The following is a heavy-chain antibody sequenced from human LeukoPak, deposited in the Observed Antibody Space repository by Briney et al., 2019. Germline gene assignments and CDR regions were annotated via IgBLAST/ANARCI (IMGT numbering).Heavy chain of an antibody. D-gene: IGHD2-15*01. CDR1: GGSISSYY. Sequence: SETLSLTCTVSGGSISSYYWSWIRQPPGKGLEWIGHFSHSGGTNYNPSLKSRVTMSVGTSTNQFSLRLSSVTAADTAVYFCARGSYGYCTSSSCPYYYYYALDVWGQGTTVTVSS. CDR2: FSHSGGT. CDR3: ARGSYGYCTSSSCPYYYYYALDV. J-gene: IGHJ6*02. V-gene: IGHV4-59*01.